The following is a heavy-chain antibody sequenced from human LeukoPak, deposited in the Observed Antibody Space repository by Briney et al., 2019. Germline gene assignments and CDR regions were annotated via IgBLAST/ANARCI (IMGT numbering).Heavy chain of an antibody. J-gene: IGHJ4*02. V-gene: IGHV3-30-3*01. CDR3: ARRKDFDY. CDR1: GFTFSSYA. CDR2: ISYDGSNK. Sequence: GGSLRLSCAAAGFTFSSYAMHWVRQAPGKGLEWVAVISYDGSNKYYADSVKGRFTISRDNSKNTLYLQMNSLRAEDTAVYYCARRKDFDYWGQGTLVTVSS.